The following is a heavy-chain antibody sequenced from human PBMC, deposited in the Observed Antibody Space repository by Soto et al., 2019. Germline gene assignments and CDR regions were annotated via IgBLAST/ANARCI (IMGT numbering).Heavy chain of an antibody. CDR1: GYTFTSYG. D-gene: IGHD5-18*01. J-gene: IGHJ6*02. Sequence: QVQLVQSGAEVKKPGASVKVSCKASGYTFTSYGISWVRQAPGQGLEWMGGISAYNGNTNYAQKLQGRVTMTTDTSTSTAYMELRGLRSDDTAVYYCAGGPGYSYGPYYYYGMDVWGQGTTVTVSS. CDR3: AGGPGYSYGPYYYYGMDV. V-gene: IGHV1-18*01. CDR2: ISAYNGNT.